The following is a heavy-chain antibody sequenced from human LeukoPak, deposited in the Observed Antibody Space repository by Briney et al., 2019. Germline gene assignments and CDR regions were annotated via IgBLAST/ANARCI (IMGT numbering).Heavy chain of an antibody. CDR3: ARGAGSCSGGSCEYFDN. D-gene: IGHD2-15*01. J-gene: IGHJ4*02. CDR1: GYSFTNDW. CDR2: IYPDDFDT. V-gene: IGHV5-51*01. Sequence: GESLKISCKGSGYSFTNDWIAWVRQMPGKGLEWMGVIYPDDFDTKYSPSFQGHVTFSSDKCINTAYLRWMSLQSSETAMYYCARGAGSCSGGSCEYFDNWGQGTLVTVSS.